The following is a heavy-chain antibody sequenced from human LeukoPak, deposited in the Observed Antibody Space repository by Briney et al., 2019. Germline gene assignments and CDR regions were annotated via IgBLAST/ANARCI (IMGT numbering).Heavy chain of an antibody. CDR3: AREAYSSGWVADY. V-gene: IGHV3-53*01. D-gene: IGHD6-19*01. Sequence: SGGSLRLSCAASGFTVSSNYMSWVRQAPGKGLEWVSVIYSGGSTYYADSVKGRFTISRDNSKNTPYLQMNSLRAEDTAVYYCAREAYSSGWVADYWGQGTLVTVSS. J-gene: IGHJ4*02. CDR2: IYSGGST. CDR1: GFTVSSNY.